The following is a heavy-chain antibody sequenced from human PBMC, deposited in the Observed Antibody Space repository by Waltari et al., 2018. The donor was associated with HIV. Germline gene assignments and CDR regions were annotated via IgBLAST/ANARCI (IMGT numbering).Heavy chain of an antibody. CDR1: GYSFTSYW. J-gene: IGHJ6*02. CDR3: ASSMITFGGVIGDGGGYYGMDV. D-gene: IGHD3-16*02. CDR2: IYPGDSDT. V-gene: IGHV5-51*03. Sequence: EVQLVQSGAEVKKPGESLKISCKGSGYSFTSYWIGWVRQMPGKGLEWMGIIYPGDSDTRYSPSFQGQVTISADKSISTAYLQWSSLKASDTAMYYCASSMITFGGVIGDGGGYYGMDVWGQGTTVTVSS.